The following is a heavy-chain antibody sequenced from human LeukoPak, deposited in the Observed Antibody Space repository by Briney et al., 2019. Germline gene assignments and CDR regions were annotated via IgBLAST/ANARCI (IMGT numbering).Heavy chain of an antibody. CDR3: AHSLCSGGSCYSGFDY. CDR2: IYWDDDK. D-gene: IGHD2-15*01. CDR1: GGSISSYYW. Sequence: TLSLTRTVSGGSISSYYWSWIRQPPGKALEWLALIYWDDDKRYSPSLKSRLTITKDTSKNQVVLTMTNMDPVDTATYYCAHSLCSGGSCYSGFDYWGQGTLVTVSS. J-gene: IGHJ4*02. V-gene: IGHV2-5*08.